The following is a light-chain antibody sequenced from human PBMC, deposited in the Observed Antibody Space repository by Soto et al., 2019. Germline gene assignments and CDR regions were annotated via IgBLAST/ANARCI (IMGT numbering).Light chain of an antibody. CDR2: AAS. Sequence: EIVVTQSPGILSVSPGDRATLSCRASQSVGRNVAWYQQKPGQAPTLLIYAASTRATGLPARFSGSGSETDFTLTISSLQSEDFAVYYCQEYSKWPLFTFGPGTRVDIK. CDR1: QSVGRN. J-gene: IGKJ3*01. V-gene: IGKV3-15*01. CDR3: QEYSKWPLFT.